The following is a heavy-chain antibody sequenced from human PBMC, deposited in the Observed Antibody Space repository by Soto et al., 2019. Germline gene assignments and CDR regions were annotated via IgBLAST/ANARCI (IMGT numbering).Heavy chain of an antibody. J-gene: IGHJ4*02. V-gene: IGHV3-48*04. CDR3: ARDPEGINDFDY. D-gene: IGHD2-21*01. CDR1: GFTFSNYG. Sequence: EVQLVESGGGLVQPGGSPRLSCAASGFTFSNYGMNWARRAPGRGLEWVTHINAPGETKSYSDSVKGRFTVSRDDVKNTRYLQKNSLPADDTAIYYCARDPEGINDFDYWGQGTLVTVSS. CDR2: INAPGETK.